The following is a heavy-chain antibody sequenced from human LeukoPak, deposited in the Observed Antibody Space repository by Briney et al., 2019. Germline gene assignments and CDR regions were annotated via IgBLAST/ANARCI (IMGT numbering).Heavy chain of an antibody. CDR2: ISGSDGST. Sequence: GGSLRLSCAASGFTFSSYAMSWVRQAPGKGLEWVSAISGSDGSTYYAGSVKGRFTISRDNSKNTLSLQMNGLRAEDTAAYYCARGGTIGTTSSMRAFDIWGQGTMVTVSS. V-gene: IGHV3-23*01. D-gene: IGHD1-1*01. CDR1: GFTFSSYA. CDR3: ARGGTIGTTSSMRAFDI. J-gene: IGHJ3*02.